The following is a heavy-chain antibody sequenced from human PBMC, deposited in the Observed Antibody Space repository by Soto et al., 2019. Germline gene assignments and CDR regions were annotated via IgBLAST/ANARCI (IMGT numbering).Heavy chain of an antibody. V-gene: IGHV4-39*02. J-gene: IGHJ4*02. D-gene: IGHD4-17*01. CDR3: ARDYGDYNFDF. CDR1: GGSISSSSYY. CDR2: IYYSGST. Sequence: PSETLSLTCTVSGGSISSSSYYWGWIRQPPGKGLEWIGNIYYSGSTYYSPSLKSRVTISVDTSKNQFSLKLSSVTAADTAVYYCARDYGDYNFDFGGQGTLVTGS.